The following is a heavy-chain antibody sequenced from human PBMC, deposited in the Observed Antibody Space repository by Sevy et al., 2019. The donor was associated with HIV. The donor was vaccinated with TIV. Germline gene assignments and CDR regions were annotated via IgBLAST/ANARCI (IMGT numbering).Heavy chain of an antibody. V-gene: IGHV3-30*04. CDR1: TFTFGHYA. CDR3: ARDWGTPPTDILYYFDF. J-gene: IGHJ4*02. CDR2: ISYEGSNE. D-gene: IGHD3-16*01. Sequence: GGSLRLSCAASTFTFGHYAMHWVRQAPGKGLQWVAGISYEGSNEYYTDSVKGRFTISRDNSKNTLNLEMNNLRVEDTALYYCARDWGTPPTDILYYFDFWGQGIPVTVSS.